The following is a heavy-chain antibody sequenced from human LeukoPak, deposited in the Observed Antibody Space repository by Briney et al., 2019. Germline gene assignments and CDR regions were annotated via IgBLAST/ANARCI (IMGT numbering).Heavy chain of an antibody. Sequence: PRGSLRLSCAASGFTFSSYAMSWVRQAPGKGLEWVSAISGSGGSTYYADSVKGRFTISRDNSQNTLYLQMNSLRAEDTAVYYCAKDGPKYCSSTSCSPFDYWGQGTLVTVSS. V-gene: IGHV3-23*01. J-gene: IGHJ4*02. CDR1: GFTFSSYA. CDR3: AKDGPKYCSSTSCSPFDY. D-gene: IGHD2-2*01. CDR2: ISGSGGST.